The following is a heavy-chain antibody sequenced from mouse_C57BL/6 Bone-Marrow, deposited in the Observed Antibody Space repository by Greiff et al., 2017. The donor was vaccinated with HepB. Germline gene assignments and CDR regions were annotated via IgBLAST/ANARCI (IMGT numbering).Heavy chain of an antibody. CDR1: GFTFSSYA. V-gene: IGHV5-9-1*02. CDR3: TRDDWDEAY. D-gene: IGHD4-1*01. J-gene: IGHJ3*01. Sequence: VQLKESGEGLVKPGGSLKLSCAASGFTFSSYAMSWVRQTPEKRLEWVAYISSGGDYTYYADTVKGRFTISRDNARNTLYLQMSSLKSEDTAMYYCTRDDWDEAYWGQGTLVTVSA. CDR2: ISSGGDYT.